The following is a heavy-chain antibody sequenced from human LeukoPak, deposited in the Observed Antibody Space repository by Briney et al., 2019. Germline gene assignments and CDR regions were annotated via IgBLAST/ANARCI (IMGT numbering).Heavy chain of an antibody. CDR1: GGSISSYY. V-gene: IGHV4-59*01. CDR3: ARVSQARFKSSWFDP. D-gene: IGHD3-3*01. Sequence: SETLSLTCTVSGGSISSYYWSWIRQPPGKGLEWNGYIYYSGSTNYNPSLKSRVTISVDTSKNQFSLKLSSVTAADTAVYYCARVSQARFKSSWFDPWGQGTLVTVSS. CDR2: IYYSGST. J-gene: IGHJ5*02.